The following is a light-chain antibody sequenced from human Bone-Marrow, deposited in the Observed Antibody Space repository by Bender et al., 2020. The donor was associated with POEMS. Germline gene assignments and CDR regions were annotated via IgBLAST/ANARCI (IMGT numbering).Light chain of an antibody. Sequence: QSALTQPASVSGSPGQSITISCTGTSSDIGAYIYVSWYQQKPGEAPKLMIYDVSIRPSGVSNRFSGSKSGNTASLTISGLQAEDEADYYCSSFTSTNTLIFGGGTKLTVL. J-gene: IGLJ2*01. CDR2: DVS. CDR1: SSDIGAYIY. CDR3: SSFTSTNTLI. V-gene: IGLV2-14*03.